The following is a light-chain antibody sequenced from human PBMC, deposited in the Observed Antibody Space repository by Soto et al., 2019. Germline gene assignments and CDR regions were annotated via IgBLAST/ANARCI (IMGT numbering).Light chain of an antibody. CDR2: GTS. CDR3: ATWDDSLNGWV. CDR1: SSNIGRNT. V-gene: IGLV1-44*01. Sequence: QSVLTQPPSASGTPGQRVSISCSGSSSNIGRNTVNWYQQLPGTAPKLLIYGTSQRPSGAPDRISGSKSGTSASLAISGLQSEDEADYYCATWDDSLNGWVFGGGTKLTVL. J-gene: IGLJ3*02.